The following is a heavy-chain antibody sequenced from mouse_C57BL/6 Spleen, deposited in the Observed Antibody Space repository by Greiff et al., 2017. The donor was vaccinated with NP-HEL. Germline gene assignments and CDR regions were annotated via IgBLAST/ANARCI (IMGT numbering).Heavy chain of an antibody. CDR1: GFSFNTYA. D-gene: IGHD2-5*01. Sequence: EVKLVESGGGLVQPKGSLKLSCAASGFSFNTYAMNWVRQAPGKGLEWVARIRSKSNNYATYYADSVKDRFTISRDDSESMLYLQMNNLKTEDTAMYYCVRDSNYYFDYWGQGTTLTVSS. CDR2: IRSKSNNYAT. V-gene: IGHV10-1*01. J-gene: IGHJ2*01. CDR3: VRDSNYYFDY.